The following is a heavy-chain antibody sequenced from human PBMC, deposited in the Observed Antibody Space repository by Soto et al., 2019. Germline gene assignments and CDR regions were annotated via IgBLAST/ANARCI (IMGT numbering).Heavy chain of an antibody. D-gene: IGHD2-15*01. Sequence: SETLSLTCTVSGGSISSGGYYWSWIRQHPGKGLEWIGYIYYSGSTYYNPSLKSRVTISVDTSKNQFSLKLSSVTAADTTVYYCAREVVAARFFWFDPWGQGTLVTVSS. CDR1: GGSISSGGYY. CDR3: AREVVAARFFWFDP. V-gene: IGHV4-31*03. CDR2: IYYSGST. J-gene: IGHJ5*02.